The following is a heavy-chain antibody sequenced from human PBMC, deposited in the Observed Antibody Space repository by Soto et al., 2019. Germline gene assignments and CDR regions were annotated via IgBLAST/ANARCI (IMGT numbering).Heavy chain of an antibody. Sequence: QVQLVQSGAEVKKPGASVKVSCKASGYTFTSYDINWVRQATGQGLEWMGWMNPNSGNTGYAQKFQGRVTMTMNTSISPAYMDLGRLRCNDTDVYYCARDSPPDYDVWSGYYSYYYYGMDVWGQGTTVTVSS. D-gene: IGHD3-3*01. CDR3: ARDSPPDYDVWSGYYSYYYYGMDV. CDR2: MNPNSGNT. V-gene: IGHV1-8*02. CDR1: GYTFTSYD. J-gene: IGHJ6*02.